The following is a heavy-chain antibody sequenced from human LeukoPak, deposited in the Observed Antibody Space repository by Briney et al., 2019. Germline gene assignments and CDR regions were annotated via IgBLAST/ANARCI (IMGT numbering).Heavy chain of an antibody. CDR3: AKVMVRGVNWVDY. D-gene: IGHD3-10*01. CDR2: ISYDGSNK. V-gene: IGHV3-30*18. J-gene: IGHJ4*02. Sequence: GGSLRLSCAASGFTFSSYGMHWVRQAPGKGLEWVAVISYDGSNKYYADSVKGRFTISRDNSKNTLYLQMNSLRAEDTAVYYCAKVMVRGVNWVDYWGQGTLVTASS. CDR1: GFTFSSYG.